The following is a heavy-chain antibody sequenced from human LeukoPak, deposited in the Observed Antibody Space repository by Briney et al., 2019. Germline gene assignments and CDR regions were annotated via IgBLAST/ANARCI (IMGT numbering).Heavy chain of an antibody. J-gene: IGHJ4*02. CDR3: AKLSSGISDY. D-gene: IGHD6-13*01. CDR2: VSGPGGST. CDR1: GFTCSNYA. Sequence: GGSLILSCAASGFTCSNYAMNWVRQAPGKVLERGSTVSGPGGSTYYADSVKGRFTISRDNSKNTLYLQMNSLRAEDTAVYYCAKLSSGISDYWGQGTLVTVSS. V-gene: IGHV3-23*01.